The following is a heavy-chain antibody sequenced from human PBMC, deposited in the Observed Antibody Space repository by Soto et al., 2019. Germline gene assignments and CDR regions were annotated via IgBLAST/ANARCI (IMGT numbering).Heavy chain of an antibody. Sequence: GWSLRLSCATSVFTFNDYAMYWVRQAPGQGLEWVAMISSDGHHQFYVDNLRGRFTVSRDNSKNTLFLQMNSLRPEDTAVYYCSRGTYYPQSSGLHTDYWGPGTVVTVSS. CDR3: SRGTYYPQSSGLHTDY. D-gene: IGHD3-22*01. V-gene: IGHV3-30*03. J-gene: IGHJ4*02. CDR2: ISSDGHHQ. CDR1: VFTFNDYA.